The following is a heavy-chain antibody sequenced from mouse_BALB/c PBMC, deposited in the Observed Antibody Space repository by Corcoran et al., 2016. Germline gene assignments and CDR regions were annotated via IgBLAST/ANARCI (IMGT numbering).Heavy chain of an antibody. CDR1: GYTFTDYN. Sequence: EVQLQQSGPELVKPGASVKISCKASGYTFTDYNMHWVKQSHGKSLEWIGYIYPYNGGTGYNQKFKSKATLTVDNSSSTAYMELRSLTSEDSAVYYCARGGPLSNYYDYDRDFDVWGAGTTVTVSS. J-gene: IGHJ1*01. D-gene: IGHD2-4*01. CDR3: ARGGPLSNYYDYDRDFDV. CDR2: IYPYNGGT. V-gene: IGHV1S29*02.